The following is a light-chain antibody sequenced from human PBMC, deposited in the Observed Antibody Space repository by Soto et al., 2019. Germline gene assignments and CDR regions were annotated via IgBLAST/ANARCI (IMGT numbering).Light chain of an antibody. CDR1: QSISSW. J-gene: IGKJ1*01. Sequence: DIQMTQSPSTLSASVGHRVTITCRASQSISSWLAWYQQKPGKAPELLIYDASSLESGVPSRFSGSGSGTEFTLTISSLQPDDFATYYCQQYNSYWGTFGQGTKVDIK. CDR3: QQYNSYWGT. CDR2: DAS. V-gene: IGKV1-5*01.